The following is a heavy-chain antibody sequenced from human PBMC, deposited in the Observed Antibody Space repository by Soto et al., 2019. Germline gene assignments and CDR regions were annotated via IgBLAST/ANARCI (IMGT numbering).Heavy chain of an antibody. V-gene: IGHV5-10-1*01. CDR3: ARRYSSSSLPDY. Sequence: GESLKISCKGSGYSFTSYWITWVRQMPGKGLEWMGRIDPSNSYTNYSPSFQGHVTISVDKSINTAYLQWSSLKASDTAMYYCARRYSSSSLPDYWGQGTLVTVSS. CDR1: GYSFTSYW. J-gene: IGHJ4*02. D-gene: IGHD6-6*01. CDR2: IDPSNSYT.